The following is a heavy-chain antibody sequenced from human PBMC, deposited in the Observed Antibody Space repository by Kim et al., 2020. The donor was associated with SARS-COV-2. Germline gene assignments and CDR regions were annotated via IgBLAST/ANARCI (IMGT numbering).Heavy chain of an antibody. J-gene: IGHJ4*02. CDR3: ARGDEYPSQLDS. CDR2: MYSSGST. Sequence: SETLSLTCSISGGSISNYFWTWIRQPPGKGLEWVGYMYSSGSTNYNPSLNSRVTISLDMSKDHFSLKLSSVTAADTAVYYCARGDEYPSQLDSWGQGILVTVSS. V-gene: IGHV4-59*13. CDR1: GGSISNYF.